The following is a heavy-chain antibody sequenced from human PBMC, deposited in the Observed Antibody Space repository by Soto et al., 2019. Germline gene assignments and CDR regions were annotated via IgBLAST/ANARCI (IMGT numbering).Heavy chain of an antibody. CDR2: ISSSSSYI. V-gene: IGHV3-21*01. J-gene: IGHJ6*02. CDR3: AIEPHYYDSSGYLLGMDV. D-gene: IGHD3-22*01. CDR1: GFTFSSYS. Sequence: GGSLRLSCAASGFTFSSYSMNWVRQAPGKGLEWVSSISSSSSYIYYADSVKGRFTISRDNAKNSLYLQMNSLRAEDTAVYYCAIEPHYYDSSGYLLGMDVWGQGTTVTVSS.